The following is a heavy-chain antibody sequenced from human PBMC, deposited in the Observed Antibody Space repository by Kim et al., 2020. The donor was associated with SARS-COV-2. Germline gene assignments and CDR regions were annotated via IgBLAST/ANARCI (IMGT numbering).Heavy chain of an antibody. V-gene: IGHV3-23*01. CDR1: GFTFRIEA. Sequence: GGSLRLSCVASGFTFRIEAMSWVRQAPGKGLEWVSIITDSGAYIHYADSVKGRFTISRDNPKDTLYLQLNNLRAEDTAVYYCARDYGLGVWGQGTTVTVSS. CDR3: ARDYGLGV. CDR2: ITDSGAYI. J-gene: IGHJ6*02.